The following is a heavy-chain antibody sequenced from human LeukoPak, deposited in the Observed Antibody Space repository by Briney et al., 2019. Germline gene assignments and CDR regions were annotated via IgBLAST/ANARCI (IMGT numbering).Heavy chain of an antibody. V-gene: IGHV3-30*02. Sequence: GGSLRLSCVASGFTFNAFGMHWVRQAPGKGLEWVAFIRYDGNDKYYSGSVEGRFTISRDNAKNSLYLQMNSLRAEDTAVYYCAGDEGVLYYDFWSGYPIFGYWGQGTLVTVSS. D-gene: IGHD3-3*01. CDR2: IRYDGNDK. CDR1: GFTFNAFG. CDR3: AGDEGVLYYDFWSGYPIFGY. J-gene: IGHJ4*02.